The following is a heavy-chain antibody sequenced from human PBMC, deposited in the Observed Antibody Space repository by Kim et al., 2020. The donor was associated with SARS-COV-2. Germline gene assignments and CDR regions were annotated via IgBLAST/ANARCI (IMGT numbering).Heavy chain of an antibody. CDR2: INPSGGST. Sequence: ASVKVSCKASGYTFTSYYMHWVRQAPGQGLEWMGIINPSGGSTSYAQKFQGRVTMTRDTSTSTVYMELSSLRSEDTAVYYCARDGIAATTGYYYGMDVWGQGTTVTVSS. D-gene: IGHD2-15*01. CDR1: GYTFTSYY. CDR3: ARDGIAATTGYYYGMDV. J-gene: IGHJ6*02. V-gene: IGHV1-46*01.